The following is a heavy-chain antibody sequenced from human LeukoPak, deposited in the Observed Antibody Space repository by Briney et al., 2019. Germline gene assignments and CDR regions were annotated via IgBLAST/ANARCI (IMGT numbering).Heavy chain of an antibody. V-gene: IGHV3-53*01. J-gene: IGHJ4*02. Sequence: GGSLRLSCAASGFTFSSYNMNWVRQAPGKGLEWVSVIYSGGSTYYADSVRSRFTISRDNSKNTLYLQMNSLRAEDTAVYYCARGRYSSGWYGVDYWGQGTLVTVSS. CDR2: IYSGGST. CDR3: ARGRYSSGWYGVDY. D-gene: IGHD6-19*01. CDR1: GFTFSSYN.